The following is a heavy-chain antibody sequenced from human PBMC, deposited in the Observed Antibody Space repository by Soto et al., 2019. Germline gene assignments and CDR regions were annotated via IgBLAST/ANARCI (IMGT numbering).Heavy chain of an antibody. CDR2: IWYDGSNK. V-gene: IGHV3-33*01. D-gene: IGHD2-15*01. J-gene: IGHJ4*02. Sequence: GGSLRLSCAASGFTFSSYGMHWVRQAPGKGLEWVAVIWYDGSNKYYADSVKGRFTISRDNSKNTLYLQMNSLRAEDTAVYYCARDKGYCSGGSCYSVYFDYWGQGTLVTVSS. CDR1: GFTFSSYG. CDR3: ARDKGYCSGGSCYSVYFDY.